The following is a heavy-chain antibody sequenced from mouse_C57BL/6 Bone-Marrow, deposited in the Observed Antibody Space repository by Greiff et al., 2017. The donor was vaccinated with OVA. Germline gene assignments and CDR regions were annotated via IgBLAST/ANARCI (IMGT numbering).Heavy chain of an antibody. D-gene: IGHD2-5*01. V-gene: IGHV1-80*01. CDR2: IYPGDGDT. Sequence: QVQLQQSGAELVKPGASVKISCKASGYAFSSYWMNWVKQRPGKGLEWIGQIYPGDGDTNYNGKFKGKATLTADKSSSTAYMQLSSLTSEDSAAYFCATYYSKRWYFDVWGTGTTVTVSS. CDR1: GYAFSSYW. J-gene: IGHJ1*03. CDR3: ATYYSKRWYFDV.